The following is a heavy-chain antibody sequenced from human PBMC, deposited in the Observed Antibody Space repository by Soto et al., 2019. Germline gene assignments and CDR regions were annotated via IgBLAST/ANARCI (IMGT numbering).Heavy chain of an antibody. CDR1: GITTSTYW. J-gene: IGHJ4*02. CDR3: VTREKTDY. CDR2: IKQDGSEK. Sequence: EGQLVESGGALVRPGESLRLSCAASGITTSTYWMGWVRQAPGRGLEWVATIKQDGSEKYYMDALKGRFTTSRDNAINSLYMQISSLRAEDTAVYFCVTREKTDYWGKGHQVIVSS. V-gene: IGHV3-7*03.